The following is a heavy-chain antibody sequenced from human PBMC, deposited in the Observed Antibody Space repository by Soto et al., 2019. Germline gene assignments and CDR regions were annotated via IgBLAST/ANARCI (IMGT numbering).Heavy chain of an antibody. CDR1: GFTFSRYS. J-gene: IGHJ4*02. Sequence: GGSLILSCEASGFTFSRYSMNWVRQAPGKGLEWISYINDDSDSIYYADSVKGRFTISRDNGKNALYLQMASLRADDTAVYYCARDIVAGSGWYTYDYWGQGTLVTVSS. CDR3: ARDIVAGSGWYTYDY. CDR2: INDDSDSI. V-gene: IGHV3-48*04. D-gene: IGHD6-19*01.